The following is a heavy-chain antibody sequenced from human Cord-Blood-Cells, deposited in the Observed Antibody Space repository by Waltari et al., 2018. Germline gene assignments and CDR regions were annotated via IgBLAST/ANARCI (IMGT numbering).Heavy chain of an antibody. CDR1: GFTFSGFA. J-gene: IGHJ4*02. D-gene: IGHD5-12*01. CDR3: ANLEGYSGYDFDY. V-gene: IGHV3-23*01. CDR2: ISGSGGST. Sequence: EVQLLESGGGLVQPGGSLRLSCAASGFTFSGFAMSWVGQAPGKGLEWVSAISGSGGSTYYADSVKGRFTISRDNSKNTLYLQMNSLRAEDTAVYYCANLEGYSGYDFDYWGQGTLVTVSS.